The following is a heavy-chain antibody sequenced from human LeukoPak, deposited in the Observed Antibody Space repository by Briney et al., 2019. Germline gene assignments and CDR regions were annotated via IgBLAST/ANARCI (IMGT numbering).Heavy chain of an antibody. V-gene: IGHV1-2*02. CDR1: GYTFTGYY. CDR3: ARDARDGYKINNWFDP. J-gene: IGHJ5*02. D-gene: IGHD5-24*01. CDR2: INSNSGGT. Sequence: ASVKVSCKASGYTFTGYYMHWVRQATGQGVEWMGWINSNSGGTNYAQKFQGRVTMTRDTSLSTAYMELSRLRSDDTAVYYCARDARDGYKINNWFDPWGQGTLVTVSS.